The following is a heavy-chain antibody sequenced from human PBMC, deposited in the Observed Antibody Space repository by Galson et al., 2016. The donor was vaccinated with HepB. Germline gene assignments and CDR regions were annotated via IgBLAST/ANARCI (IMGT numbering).Heavy chain of an antibody. J-gene: IGHJ6*03. CDR1: GYTFTSYY. V-gene: IGHV1-46*01. Sequence: SVKVSCKASGYTFTSYYMHWVRQAPGQGLEWVGIINPSGGSTNYAQKFQGRVTMTRDTSTSKGYMELSSLKSEDSAVYYCARNPNYCYYYMDVWGKGTTVTVSS. CDR2: INPSGGST. CDR3: ARNPNYCYYYMDV.